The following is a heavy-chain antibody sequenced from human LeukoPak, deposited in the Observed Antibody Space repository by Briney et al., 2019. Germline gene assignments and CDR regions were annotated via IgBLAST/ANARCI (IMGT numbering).Heavy chain of an antibody. J-gene: IGHJ6*03. V-gene: IGHV4-34*01. CDR2: FNVSVIT. CDR1: VGSLCGDY. CDR3: TRLYRRDPQLFHYMDV. Sequence: GSLCLTSAVSVGSLCGDYWSCVREPPGTGGGWMGEFNVSVITNYTPSITSRAALSVDTSKNQFSLKRSSVTAAPTAGYYCTRLYRRDPQLFHYMDVWGKGTTVTVSS. D-gene: IGHD1-1*01.